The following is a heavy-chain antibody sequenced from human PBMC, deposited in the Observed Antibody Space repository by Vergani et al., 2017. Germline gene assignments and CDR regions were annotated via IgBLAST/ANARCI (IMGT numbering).Heavy chain of an antibody. CDR3: ARGEIQLWHPDY. J-gene: IGHJ4*02. CDR1: GGSISSYY. CDR2: IYYSGST. Sequence: QVQLQESGPGLVKPSETLSLTCTVSGGSISSYYWSWIRQPPGKGLEWIGYIYYSGSTNYNPSLKSRVTISVDTSKNQFSLKLSSVTAADTAVYYCARGEIQLWHPDYWGQGTLVTVSS. V-gene: IGHV4-59*01. D-gene: IGHD5-18*01.